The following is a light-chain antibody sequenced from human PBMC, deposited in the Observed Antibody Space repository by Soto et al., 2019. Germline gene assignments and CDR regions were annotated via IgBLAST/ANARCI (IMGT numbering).Light chain of an antibody. Sequence: DIQMSQSLSTLSASVGDRVIITCRASQDIGSDLAWYQQKPGKAPKLLIYKASTLKSGVPSRFSGSGSGTEFTLTISSLQPDDFATYYCQQYHIYSGTFGQGAKVDIK. CDR1: QDIGSD. CDR2: KAS. CDR3: QQYHIYSGT. J-gene: IGKJ1*01. V-gene: IGKV1-5*03.